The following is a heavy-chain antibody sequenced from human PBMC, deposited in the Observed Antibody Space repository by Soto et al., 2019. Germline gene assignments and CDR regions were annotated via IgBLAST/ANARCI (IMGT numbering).Heavy chain of an antibody. D-gene: IGHD3-10*01. J-gene: IGHJ4*02. CDR1: GGSISSSNW. CDR2: IYHSGST. Sequence: PSETLSLTCAVSGGSISSSNWWSWVRQPPGKGLEWIGEIYHSGSTNYNPSLKSRVTISVDKSKNQFSLKLSSVTAADTAVYYCARVGGFGATTIDYWGPGTLVTVSS. CDR3: ARVGGFGATTIDY. V-gene: IGHV4-4*02.